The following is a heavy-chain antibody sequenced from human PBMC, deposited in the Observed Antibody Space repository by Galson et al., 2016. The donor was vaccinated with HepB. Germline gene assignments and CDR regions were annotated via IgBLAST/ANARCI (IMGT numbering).Heavy chain of an antibody. J-gene: IGHJ3*02. D-gene: IGHD2/OR15-2a*01. V-gene: IGHV4-31*03. CDR3: AREDFYDGFDI. Sequence: LSLTCNLSGGSISSGGYYWSWIRQHPGKGLEWIGYISNRGSTYYSPSLKSRVTISVDTSKKQFSLKLTSVTAADTALYFCAREDFYDGFDIWGQGTMVTVSS. CDR1: GGSISSGGYY. CDR2: ISNRGST.